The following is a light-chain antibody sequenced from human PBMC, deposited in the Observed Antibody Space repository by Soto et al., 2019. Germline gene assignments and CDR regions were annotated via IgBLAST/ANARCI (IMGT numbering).Light chain of an antibody. CDR2: GAS. J-gene: IGKJ1*01. CDR3: QQYNTGLLT. Sequence: EVVMTQSPATLSVSPGERVTLSCRASQSINAHLAWYQQKPGQAPRLLIHGASTRATGIPARFSGSGFGTEFILTISSLQSEDFAVDYCQQYNTGLLTFGQGTKVEIQ. V-gene: IGKV3-15*01. CDR1: QSINAH.